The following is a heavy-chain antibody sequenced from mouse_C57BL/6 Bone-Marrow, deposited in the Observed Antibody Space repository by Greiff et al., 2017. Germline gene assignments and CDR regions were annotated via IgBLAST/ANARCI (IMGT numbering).Heavy chain of an antibody. Sequence: QVQLQQPGAELVMPGASVKLSCKASGYTFTTYWMHWVKQRPGQGLEWIGEIDLSDSSPNYNQKFKGKSTLIVDKSSCTAYMQLSSLTSEDSAVYYCARWYYDNCYTMDYWGQGTSVTVSS. D-gene: IGHD2-4*01. J-gene: IGHJ4*01. CDR1: GYTFTTYW. CDR3: ARWYYDNCYTMDY. V-gene: IGHV1-69*01. CDR2: IDLSDSSP.